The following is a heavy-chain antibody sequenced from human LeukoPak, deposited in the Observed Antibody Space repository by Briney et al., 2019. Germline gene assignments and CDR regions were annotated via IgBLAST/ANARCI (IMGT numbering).Heavy chain of an antibody. CDR1: GFTFSSYA. Sequence: PGASLRLSCAASGFTFSSYAMSWVRQAPGKGLEWVSAISGSGGSTYYADSVKGRFTISRDNAKNSLYLQMNSLRAEDTAVYYCARDSSGWYVGYFDYWGQGTLVTVSS. CDR3: ARDSSGWYVGYFDY. D-gene: IGHD6-19*01. V-gene: IGHV3-23*01. J-gene: IGHJ4*02. CDR2: ISGSGGST.